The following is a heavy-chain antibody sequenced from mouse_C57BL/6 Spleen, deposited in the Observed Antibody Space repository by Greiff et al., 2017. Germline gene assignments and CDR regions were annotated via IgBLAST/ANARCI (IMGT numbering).Heavy chain of an antibody. V-gene: IGHV1-42*01. CDR3: ARTTVPPLFDY. D-gene: IGHD1-1*01. CDR1: GYSFTGYY. Sequence: EVQLQQSGPELVKPGASVKISCKASGYSFTGYYMNWVKQSPEQSLEWIGEINPSTGGTTYNQKFKAKATLTVDKSSSTAYMQLKSLTSEDSAVYYCARTTVPPLFDYWGQGTTLTVAS. CDR2: INPSTGGT. J-gene: IGHJ2*01.